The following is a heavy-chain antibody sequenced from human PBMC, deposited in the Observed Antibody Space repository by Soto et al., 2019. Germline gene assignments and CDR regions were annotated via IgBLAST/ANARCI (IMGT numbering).Heavy chain of an antibody. Sequence: QVHLVQSGAEVKKPGASVKVSCQGSGYAFTTYGITWVRQAPGQGLEWMGWISAHNGNTNYAQKLQGRVTVTRDTSPSTAYMGLRSLRYDDTAVYYCARGGYGDYWGQGALVTVSS. CDR1: GYAFTTYG. CDR3: ARGGYGDY. D-gene: IGHD1-1*01. CDR2: ISAHNGNT. J-gene: IGHJ4*02. V-gene: IGHV1-18*01.